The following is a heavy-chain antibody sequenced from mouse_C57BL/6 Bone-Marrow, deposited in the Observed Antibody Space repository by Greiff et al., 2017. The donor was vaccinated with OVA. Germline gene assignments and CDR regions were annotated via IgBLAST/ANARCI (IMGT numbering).Heavy chain of an antibody. CDR3: ARRRGNRDSSGYGYYAMDY. V-gene: IGHV1-39*01. Sequence: VQLKQSGPELVKPGASVKISCKASGYSFTDYNMNWVKQSNGKSLEWIGVFNPNYGTTSYNQKFKGKATLTVDPSSSPAYMQLNSLTSEDSAVYYCARRRGNRDSSGYGYYAMDYWGQGTSVTVSS. J-gene: IGHJ4*01. D-gene: IGHD3-2*02. CDR2: FNPNYGTT. CDR1: GYSFTDYN.